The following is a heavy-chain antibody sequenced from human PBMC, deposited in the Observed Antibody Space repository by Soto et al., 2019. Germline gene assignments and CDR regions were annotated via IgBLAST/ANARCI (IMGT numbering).Heavy chain of an antibody. D-gene: IGHD1-26*01. V-gene: IGHV1-69*01. Sequence: QVQVVQSGAEVKKPGSSVKVSCKASGGTFSSYSINWVRQAPGQGLEWMGEIIPIFGTANYAQKFQGRVTITADESTSTAYMDLSSLRSEDTAVYYCARDGGRHSGGIDYWGQGTLVTVSS. CDR1: GGTFSSYS. CDR3: ARDGGRHSGGIDY. CDR2: IIPIFGTA. J-gene: IGHJ4*02.